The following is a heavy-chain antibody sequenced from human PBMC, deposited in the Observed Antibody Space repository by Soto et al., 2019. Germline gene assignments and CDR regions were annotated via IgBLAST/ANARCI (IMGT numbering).Heavy chain of an antibody. Sequence: QVQLVQSGAEVKKPGASVKVSCKASGYTFTSYAMHWVRQAPGQRLEWMGWINAGNGNTKYSQKFQGRVTITRDTSASTAYMELSSLRSEDTAVYYCAGAAVAGQYYFDYWGQGTLVTVSS. D-gene: IGHD6-19*01. CDR2: INAGNGNT. J-gene: IGHJ4*02. CDR3: AGAAVAGQYYFDY. CDR1: GYTFTSYA. V-gene: IGHV1-3*01.